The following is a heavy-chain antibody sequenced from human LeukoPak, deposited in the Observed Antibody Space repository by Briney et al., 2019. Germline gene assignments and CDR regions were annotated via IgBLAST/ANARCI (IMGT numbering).Heavy chain of an antibody. D-gene: IGHD3-22*01. CDR2: IYYSGST. Sequence: SETLSLTCTVSGGSISSGDYYWSWIRQPPGKGLEWIGYIYYSGSTYYNPSLKSRVTISVDTSKNQFSLKLSSVTAADTAVYYCARVRSSGYYYGDLDYWGQGTLVTVSS. V-gene: IGHV4-30-4*01. J-gene: IGHJ4*02. CDR3: ARVRSSGYYYGDLDY. CDR1: GGSISSGDYY.